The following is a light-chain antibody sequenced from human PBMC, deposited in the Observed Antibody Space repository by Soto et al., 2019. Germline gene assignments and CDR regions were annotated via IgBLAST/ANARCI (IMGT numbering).Light chain of an antibody. CDR2: AAS. CDR1: QGISNW. Sequence: DIRMTQSPSSVSASVGDRVSITCRASQGISNWLAWYQQKPGRAPKLLIYAASSLQSGVSSRFSGSGSGTDFTLTISSLQPEDFATYYCQQYHSFSFTFGQGTKVDIK. V-gene: IGKV1D-12*01. J-gene: IGKJ2*01. CDR3: QQYHSFSFT.